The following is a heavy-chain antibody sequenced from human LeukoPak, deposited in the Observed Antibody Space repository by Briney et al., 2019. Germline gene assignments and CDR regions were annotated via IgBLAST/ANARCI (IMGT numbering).Heavy chain of an antibody. Sequence: GASVKVSCKASGYTFTGYYMHWVRQAPGQGLEWMGWINPNSGGTNYAQKFQGRVTMTRDTSISTAYMELSRLRSDDTAVYYCAREKGYDFWSGSPYYYYYMDVWGKGTTVTVSS. CDR1: GYTFTGYY. J-gene: IGHJ6*03. D-gene: IGHD3-3*01. V-gene: IGHV1-2*02. CDR3: AREKGYDFWSGSPYYYYYMDV. CDR2: INPNSGGT.